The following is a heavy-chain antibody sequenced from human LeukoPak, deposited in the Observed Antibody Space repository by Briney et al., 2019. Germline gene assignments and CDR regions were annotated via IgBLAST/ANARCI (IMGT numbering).Heavy chain of an antibody. V-gene: IGHV4-38-2*02. D-gene: IGHD4-23*01. Sequence: SETLSLTCTVSGYSLSRGFYWGWIRQPPGKGLECIGSIYHSGSTYYNPSLKSRVTLSVYTSKNQFSLNLSPVTAADTAMYYCARAVGTSRYFFDYWGEGTLVTVSS. CDR1: GYSLSRGFY. CDR3: ARAVGTSRYFFDY. J-gene: IGHJ4*02. CDR2: IYHSGST.